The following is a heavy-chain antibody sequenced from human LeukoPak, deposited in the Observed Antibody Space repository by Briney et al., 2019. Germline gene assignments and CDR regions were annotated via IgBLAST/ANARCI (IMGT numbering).Heavy chain of an antibody. CDR3: AKGGRYVYFGDFDY. J-gene: IGHJ4*02. Sequence: GGSLRLSCAASGFTFSSYAMSWVRQAPGKGLEWVSAIGGSGGSTYYADSVKGRFTISRDNSKNTLYLQMNSLRAEDTAVYYCAKGGRYVYFGDFDYWGQGTLVTVSS. D-gene: IGHD2-8*01. CDR2: IGGSGGST. CDR1: GFTFSSYA. V-gene: IGHV3-23*01.